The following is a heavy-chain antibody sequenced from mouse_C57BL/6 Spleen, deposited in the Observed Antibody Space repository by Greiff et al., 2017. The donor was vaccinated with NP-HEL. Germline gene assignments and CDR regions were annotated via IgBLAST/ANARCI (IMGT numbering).Heavy chain of an antibody. J-gene: IGHJ4*01. V-gene: IGHV1-54*01. CDR1: GYAFTNYL. D-gene: IGHD2-4*01. CDR3: ARWDYHYAMDY. Sequence: VQLQQSGAELVRPGTSVKVSCKASGYAFTNYLIEWVKQRPGQGLEWIGVINPGSGGTNYNEKFKGKATLTADKSSSAAYMQFSSLTSEDSAVYFCARWDYHYAMDYWGQGTSVTVSS. CDR2: INPGSGGT.